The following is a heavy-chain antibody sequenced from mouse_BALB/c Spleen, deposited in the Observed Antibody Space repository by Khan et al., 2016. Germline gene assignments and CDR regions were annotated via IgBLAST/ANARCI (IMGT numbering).Heavy chain of an antibody. V-gene: IGHV5-17*02. J-gene: IGHJ4*01. CDR2: ISSGSSTI. D-gene: IGHD2-14*01. Sequence: EVELVESGGGLVQPGGSRKLSCAASGFTFSSFGMHWVRQAPEKGLEWVAYISSGSSTIYYADTVKGRFTISRDNPKNTLFLQMTSLRSEDTAMNYCARYLYYRYDVDAMNYWGQGTSVTVSS. CDR3: ARYLYYRYDVDAMNY. CDR1: GFTFSSFG.